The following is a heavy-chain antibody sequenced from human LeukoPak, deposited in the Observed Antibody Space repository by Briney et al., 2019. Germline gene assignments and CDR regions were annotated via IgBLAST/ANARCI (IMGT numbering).Heavy chain of an antibody. D-gene: IGHD3-10*01. CDR3: AKGWFGETLHGPHDY. Sequence: GSLRLSCAASEFTFSTYAMSWVRQAPGKGLEWVSRISASGSLTYYADSVKGRFTISRDNSKSILFLQMNSLTAEDTAVYYWAKGWFGETLHGPHDYWGQGTLVTVSS. V-gene: IGHV3-23*01. J-gene: IGHJ4*02. CDR1: EFTFSTYA. CDR2: ISASGSLT.